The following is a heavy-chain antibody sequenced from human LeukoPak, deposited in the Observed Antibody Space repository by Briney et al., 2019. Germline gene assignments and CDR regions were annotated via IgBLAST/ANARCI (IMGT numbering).Heavy chain of an antibody. CDR1: GGSISSYY. J-gene: IGHJ4*02. Sequence: PSETLSLTCTVSGGSISSYYWSWIRQPPGKGLECLGYIYYSGSTNYNSSLKSRVTISVDTSKNQFSLKLSSVTAADTAVYYCARGARHYGSGIYYFDYWGQGTLVTVSS. CDR3: ARGARHYGSGIYYFDY. CDR2: IYYSGST. V-gene: IGHV4-59*01. D-gene: IGHD3-10*01.